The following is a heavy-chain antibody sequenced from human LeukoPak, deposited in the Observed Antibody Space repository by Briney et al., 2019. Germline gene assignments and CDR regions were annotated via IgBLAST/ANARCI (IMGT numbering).Heavy chain of an antibody. CDR2: ISYDGSNK. V-gene: IGHV3-30*18. D-gene: IGHD1-26*01. CDR1: GFTFSSYG. Sequence: GGSLRLSCAASGFTFSSYGMHWVRQAPGKGLEWVAVISYDGSNKYYTDSVKGRFTISRDNSKNTLYLQTNSLRAEDTAVYYCAKEAHSCIVGATCYYGMDVWGQGTTVTVSS. J-gene: IGHJ6*02. CDR3: AKEAHSCIVGATCYYGMDV.